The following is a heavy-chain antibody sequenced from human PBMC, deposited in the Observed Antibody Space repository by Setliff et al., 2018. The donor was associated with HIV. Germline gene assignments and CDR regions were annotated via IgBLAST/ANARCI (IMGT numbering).Heavy chain of an antibody. CDR1: GGSMTTHF. V-gene: IGHV4-59*11. J-gene: IGHJ4*02. CDR2: VYSTGST. Sequence: SETLSLTCTVSGGSMTTHFWSWIRQPPGKGLEWIGYVYSTGSTNSKSSLKSRVTISVDTSKNQFSLKLSSVTAADTAVYYCARGPGEYNSGWSPFDFWGQGTLVTVSS. CDR3: ARGPGEYNSGWSPFDF. D-gene: IGHD6-19*01.